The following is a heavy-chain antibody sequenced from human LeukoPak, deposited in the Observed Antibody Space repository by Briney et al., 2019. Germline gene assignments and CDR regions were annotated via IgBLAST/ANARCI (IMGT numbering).Heavy chain of an antibody. Sequence: PGRSLRLSCAVSGFTFSNYGMHWVRQAPGKGLEWVAVIWYDGSQKYYVDSVKGRFTISRDNSKNTLYLQMSSLRAEDTAVYYCARGPRDTSGNYHAFDIWGQGTMVTVSS. J-gene: IGHJ3*02. CDR3: ARGPRDTSGNYHAFDI. D-gene: IGHD3-22*01. CDR2: IWYDGSQK. V-gene: IGHV3-33*01. CDR1: GFTFSNYG.